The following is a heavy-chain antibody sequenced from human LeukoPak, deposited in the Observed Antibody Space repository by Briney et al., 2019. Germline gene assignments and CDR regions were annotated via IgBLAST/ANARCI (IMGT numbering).Heavy chain of an antibody. CDR1: GYTFTSYG. Sequence: GASVKVSCKASGYTFTSYGISWVRQAPGQGLEWMGWISAYNGNTNYAQKLQGRVTMTTDTSTSTAYMELRSLRSDDTAVYYCARAPQLWYGAYYFDYWGQGTLVTVSS. V-gene: IGHV1-18*01. CDR3: ARAPQLWYGAYYFDY. D-gene: IGHD4/OR15-4a*01. CDR2: ISAYNGNT. J-gene: IGHJ4*02.